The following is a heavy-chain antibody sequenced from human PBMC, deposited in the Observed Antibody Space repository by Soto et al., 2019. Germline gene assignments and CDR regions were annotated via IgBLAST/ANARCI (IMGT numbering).Heavy chain of an antibody. CDR3: VRGQWLPRGEY. D-gene: IGHD6-19*01. Sequence: SETLSLTCAVYGGSFSGFFWTWIRQPPGKGLEWIGEINHSGSTNYNPSLKSRVTILVDRSENQFSLRLTSVTAVDTAVYYCVRGQWLPRGEYWGQGTLVTVSS. CDR1: GGSFSGFF. J-gene: IGHJ4*02. V-gene: IGHV4-34*01. CDR2: INHSGST.